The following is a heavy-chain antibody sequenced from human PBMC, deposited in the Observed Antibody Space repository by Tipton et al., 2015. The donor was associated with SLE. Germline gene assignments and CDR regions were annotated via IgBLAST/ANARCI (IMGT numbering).Heavy chain of an antibody. Sequence: TLSLTCAVYGGSFSGYYWSWIRQPPGKGLEWIGEINHSGSTNYNPSLKSRVTISVDTSKNQFSLKLSSVTAADTAVYYCARGIVVVPRAFDYWGQGTLVTVSS. J-gene: IGHJ4*02. V-gene: IGHV4-34*01. CDR3: ARGIVVVPRAFDY. CDR1: GGSFSGYY. CDR2: INHSGST. D-gene: IGHD3-22*01.